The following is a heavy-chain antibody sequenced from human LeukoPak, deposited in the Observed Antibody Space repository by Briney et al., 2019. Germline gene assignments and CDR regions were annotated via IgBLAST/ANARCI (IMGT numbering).Heavy chain of an antibody. CDR3: ARTYYYESSGWKPDY. CDR2: IRTKSHGGTT. CDR1: GFTFGDYG. V-gene: IGHV3-49*03. J-gene: IGHJ4*02. D-gene: IGHD3-22*01. Sequence: GRSLRLSCTAPGFTFGDYGVTWFRQAPGKGLEWAAFIRTKSHGGTTEYAASVKGRFTISRDDSETIAYLQMNGLRIEDTAMYYCARTYYYESSGWKPDYWGQGTLVTVSS.